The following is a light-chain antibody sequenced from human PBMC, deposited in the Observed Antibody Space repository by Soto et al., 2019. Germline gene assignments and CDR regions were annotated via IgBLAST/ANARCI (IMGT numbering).Light chain of an antibody. CDR1: SSDVGGYNY. V-gene: IGLV2-14*01. CDR3: SSYTSRSTLVV. Sequence: SALTQPASVSGSPGQSITISCTGTSSDVGGYNYVSWYQQHPGKAPKLMIYDVSNRPSGVSNRFSGSKSGNTASLTISGLQAEDEAEYYCSSYTSRSTLVVFGGGTKVTVL. J-gene: IGLJ2*01. CDR2: DVS.